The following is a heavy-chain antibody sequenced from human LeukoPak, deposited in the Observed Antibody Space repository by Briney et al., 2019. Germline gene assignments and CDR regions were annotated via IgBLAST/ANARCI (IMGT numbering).Heavy chain of an antibody. CDR2: MYSGGTA. D-gene: IGHD2-21*01. CDR3: ARSLPGPHCGGDGCPPTLTPFDL. J-gene: IGHJ4*02. Sequence: PGGSLRLFCAASGSVVNSKYVSWIRQAPGKELEWVSVMYSGGTAFYSDSVRGRFPISRDNSKNTLYLQMSGLKVEDTAVYYCARSLPGPHCGGDGCPPTLTPFDLWGQGTLVTVSS. CDR1: GSVVNSKY. V-gene: IGHV3-53*01.